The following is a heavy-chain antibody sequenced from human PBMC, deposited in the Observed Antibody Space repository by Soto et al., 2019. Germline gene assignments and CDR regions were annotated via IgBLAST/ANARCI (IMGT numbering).Heavy chain of an antibody. CDR2: SIPILGIA. V-gene: IGHV1-69*08. CDR1: GGTVRSYT. CDR3: AIDQVSAHYYYMDV. J-gene: IGHJ6*03. Sequence: QVQLVQSGAEVKKPGSSVKVSCKASGGTVRSYTISWLRQAPGQGLEWMGRSIPILGIANYAQKFQGRVTITADKSTSTAYMELSSRRSEDTAGYYCAIDQVSAHYYYMDVWGKGTKVTVSS.